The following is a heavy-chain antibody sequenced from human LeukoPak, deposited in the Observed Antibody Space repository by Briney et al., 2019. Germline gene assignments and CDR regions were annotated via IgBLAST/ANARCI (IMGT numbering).Heavy chain of an antibody. CDR3: AKDVFDSSSPGGIDY. J-gene: IGHJ4*02. D-gene: IGHD6-6*01. Sequence: PGGSLRLSCAASGFTFSSYGMHWVRQAPGKGLEWVAFIRYDGSNKYYADSVKGRFTISRDNSMNTLYLQMNSLRAEDTAVYYCAKDVFDSSSPGGIDYWGQGTLITVSS. CDR2: IRYDGSNK. V-gene: IGHV3-30*02. CDR1: GFTFSSYG.